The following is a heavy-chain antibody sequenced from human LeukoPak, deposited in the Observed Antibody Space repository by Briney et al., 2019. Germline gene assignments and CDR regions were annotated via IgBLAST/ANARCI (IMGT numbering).Heavy chain of an antibody. CDR2: ISSSSSYI. CDR1: GYSISSGYY. D-gene: IGHD3-10*01. J-gene: IGHJ4*02. CDR3: ARDQGHYYGSGSSDY. Sequence: KPSETLSLTCAVSGYSISSGYYWGWIRQPPGKGLEWVSSISSSSSYIYYADSVKGRFTISRDNAKNSLYLQMNSLRAEDTAVYYCARDQGHYYGSGSSDYWGQGTLVTVSS. V-gene: IGHV3-21*01.